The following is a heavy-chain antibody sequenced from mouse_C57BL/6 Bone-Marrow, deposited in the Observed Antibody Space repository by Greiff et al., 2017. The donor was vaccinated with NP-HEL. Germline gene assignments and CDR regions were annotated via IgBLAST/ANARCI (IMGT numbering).Heavy chain of an antibody. D-gene: IGHD2-4*01. CDR2: IHPNSGST. Sequence: VQLQQPGAELVKPGASVKLSCKASGYTFTSYWMHWVKQRPGQGLEWIGMIHPNSGSTNYNEKFKSKATLTVDKSSSTAYMQLSSLTTADSAVYYYARKRLRPFDVWGTGTTVTVSS. CDR3: ARKRLRPFDV. J-gene: IGHJ1*03. V-gene: IGHV1-64*01. CDR1: GYTFTSYW.